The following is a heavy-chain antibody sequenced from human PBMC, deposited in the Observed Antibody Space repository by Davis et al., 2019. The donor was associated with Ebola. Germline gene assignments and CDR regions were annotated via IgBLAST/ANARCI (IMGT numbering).Heavy chain of an antibody. Sequence: PSETLSLTCAVYGGSFSGYYWSWIRQPPGKGLEWIGYIYYSGSTNYNPSLKSRVTISVDTSKNQFSLKLSSVTAADTAVYYCARASLRFLEWLAAFDIWGQGTMVTVSS. CDR3: ARASLRFLEWLAAFDI. CDR2: IYYSGST. CDR1: GGSFSGYY. J-gene: IGHJ3*02. V-gene: IGHV4-59*01. D-gene: IGHD3-3*01.